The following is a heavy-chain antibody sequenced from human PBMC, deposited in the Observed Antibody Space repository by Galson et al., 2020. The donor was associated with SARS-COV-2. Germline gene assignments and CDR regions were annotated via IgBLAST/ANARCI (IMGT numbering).Heavy chain of an antibody. J-gene: IGHJ4*02. CDR2: IYPGDSDT. Sequence: GESLKISCKGSGYSFTSYWIGWVRQMPGKGLEWMGIIYPGDSDTRYSPSFQGQVTISADKSISTAYLQWSSLKASDTAMYYCARSSNRGQWLVGRPEGYFDYWGQGTLVTVSS. CDR1: GYSFTSYW. V-gene: IGHV5-51*01. CDR3: ARSSNRGQWLVGRPEGYFDY. D-gene: IGHD6-19*01.